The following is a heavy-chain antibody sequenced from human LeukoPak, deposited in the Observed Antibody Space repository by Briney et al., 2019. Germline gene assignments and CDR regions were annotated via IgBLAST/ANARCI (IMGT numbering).Heavy chain of an antibody. J-gene: IGHJ5*02. CDR2: IYYSGST. V-gene: IGHV4-39*01. D-gene: IGHD6-13*01. CDR3: ARHMARIAAAVDWFDP. Sequence: SETLSLTCTVSGGSISSSSYYWGWIRQPPGKGLEWIGSIYYSGSTYYNPSLKSRVTISVDTSKNQFSLKLSSVTAADTAVYYCARHMARIAAAVDWFDPWGQGTLVTVSS. CDR1: GGSISSSSYY.